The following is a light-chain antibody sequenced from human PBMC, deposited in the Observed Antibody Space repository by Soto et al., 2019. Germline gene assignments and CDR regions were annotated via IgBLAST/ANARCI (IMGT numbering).Light chain of an antibody. J-gene: IGKJ5*01. CDR1: QSVSKY. CDR2: DAS. V-gene: IGKV3-11*01. Sequence: EIVLTQSPATLSLSPGERATLSCRASQSVSKYLAWYQQKPGQAPRLLIYDASNRAAGIPARFSGSGSGTDFNLTISSLEPEDFAVYYCQQRGSWPITFGQGTRLEIK. CDR3: QQRGSWPIT.